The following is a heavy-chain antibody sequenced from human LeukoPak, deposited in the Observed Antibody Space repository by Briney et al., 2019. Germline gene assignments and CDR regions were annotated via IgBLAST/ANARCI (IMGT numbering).Heavy chain of an antibody. CDR2: IYTSGST. CDR1: GGSISSYY. J-gene: IGHJ6*02. CDR3: ARGEWLRYGYYGMDV. V-gene: IGHV4-4*07. Sequence: MTSETLSLTCTVSGGSISSYYWSWVRQPAGKGLEWIGRIYTSGSTNYNPSLKSRVTMSVDTSKNQFSLKLSSVTAADTAVYYCARGEWLRYGYYGMDVWGQGTTVTVSS. D-gene: IGHD5-12*01.